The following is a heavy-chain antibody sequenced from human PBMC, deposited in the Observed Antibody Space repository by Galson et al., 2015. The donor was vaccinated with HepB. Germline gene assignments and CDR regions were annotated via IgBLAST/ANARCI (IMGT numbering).Heavy chain of an antibody. D-gene: IGHD6-19*01. CDR1: GFTFSSSC. CDR3: ARDRRWLVRFDYYYYGMDV. Sequence: SLRLSCAASGFTFSSSCMSWVRQAPGKGLEWVANIKQDGSEKYYVDSVKGRFTISRDNAKNSLYLQMNNLRAEDTAVYYCARDRRWLVRFDYYYYGMDVWGQGTTVTVSS. J-gene: IGHJ6*02. CDR2: IKQDGSEK. V-gene: IGHV3-7*01.